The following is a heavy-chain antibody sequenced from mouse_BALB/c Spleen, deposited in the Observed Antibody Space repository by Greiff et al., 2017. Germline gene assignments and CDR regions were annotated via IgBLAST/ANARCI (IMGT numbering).Heavy chain of an antibody. Sequence: QVQLKESGPELVKPGASVRISCKASGYTFTSYYIHWVKQRPGQGLEWIGWIYPGNVNTKYNEKFKGKATLTADKSSSTAYMQLSSLTSEDSAVYFCARGYGSSSLDYWGQGTTLTVSS. CDR2: IYPGNVNT. CDR1: GYTFTSYY. CDR3: ARGYGSSSLDY. D-gene: IGHD1-1*01. J-gene: IGHJ2*01. V-gene: IGHV1S56*01.